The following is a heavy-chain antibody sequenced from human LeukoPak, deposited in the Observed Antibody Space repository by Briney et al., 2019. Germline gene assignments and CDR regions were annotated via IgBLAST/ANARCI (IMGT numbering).Heavy chain of an antibody. J-gene: IGHJ4*02. CDR3: ARIYDSSDY. V-gene: IGHV3-48*03. CDR2: ISSSGSTI. CDR1: GFTFSSYE. D-gene: IGHD3-22*01. Sequence: PGGSLRLSSAASGFTFSSYEMNWVRQAPGKGLEWVSYISSSGSTIYYADSVKGRFTISRDNAKNSLYLQMNSLRAEDTAVYYCARIYDSSDYWGQGTLVTVSS.